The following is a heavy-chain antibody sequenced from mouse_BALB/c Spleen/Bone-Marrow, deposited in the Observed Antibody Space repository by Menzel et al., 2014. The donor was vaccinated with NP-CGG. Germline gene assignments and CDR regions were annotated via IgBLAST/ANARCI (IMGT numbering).Heavy chain of an antibody. D-gene: IGHD1-1*01. CDR1: GYTFTSYD. Sequence: VQGVESGPELVKPGALVKISCKASGYTFTSYDINWVKQRPGQGLEWIGWIYPGDGDSIYNGKFKGKATLTSDKFSSTAYMQLSSLTSVDSAVYFCARSLSVVTPMDYWGQGTSVTVSS. V-gene: IGHV1S56*01. CDR2: IYPGDGDS. J-gene: IGHJ4*01. CDR3: ARSLSVVTPMDY.